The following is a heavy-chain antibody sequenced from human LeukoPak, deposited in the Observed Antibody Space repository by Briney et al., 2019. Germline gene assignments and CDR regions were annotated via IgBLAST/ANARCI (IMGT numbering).Heavy chain of an antibody. CDR2: VYHTGST. V-gene: IGHV4-38-2*02. D-gene: IGHD6-6*01. Sequence: SETLSLTCTVSGYSISNGFYWAWIRQPPGKGLEWIGSVYHTGSTYSNPSLKSRVTISVDTSENQFSLKLSSVTAADTAVYYCARGAALYYFDWWGQGTLVTVSS. CDR1: GYSISNGFY. J-gene: IGHJ4*02. CDR3: ARGAALYYFDW.